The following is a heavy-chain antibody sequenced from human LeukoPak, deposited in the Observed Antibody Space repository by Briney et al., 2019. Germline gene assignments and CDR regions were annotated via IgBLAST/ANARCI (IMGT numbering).Heavy chain of an antibody. V-gene: IGHV4-59*01. D-gene: IGHD6-13*01. J-gene: IGHJ4*02. CDR1: GGSISSYY. CDR2: IYYSGST. Sequence: SETLSLTCTVSGGSISSYYWSWIRQPPGKGLEWIGYIYYSGSTNYNPSHKSRVTISVDTSKNQFSLKLSSVTAADTAVYYCAREDRWQQLAIDYWGQGTLVTVSS. CDR3: AREDRWQQLAIDY.